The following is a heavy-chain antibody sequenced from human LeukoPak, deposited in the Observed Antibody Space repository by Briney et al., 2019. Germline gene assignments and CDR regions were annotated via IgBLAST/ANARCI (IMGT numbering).Heavy chain of an antibody. J-gene: IGHJ6*02. Sequence: GGSLRLSCAASGFTFSSYAMSWVRQAPGKGLEWVAVISYDGSNKYYADSVKGRFTISRDNSKNTLYLQMNSLRAEDTAVYYCARAPRQWLSYYYYHGMDVWGQGTTVTVSS. V-gene: IGHV3-30-3*01. CDR1: GFTFSSYA. CDR3: ARAPRQWLSYYYYHGMDV. D-gene: IGHD6-19*01. CDR2: ISYDGSNK.